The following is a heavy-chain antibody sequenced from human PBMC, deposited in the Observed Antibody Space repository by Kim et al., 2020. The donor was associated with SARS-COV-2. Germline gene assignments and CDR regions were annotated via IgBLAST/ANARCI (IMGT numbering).Heavy chain of an antibody. CDR2: INPSGGST. Sequence: ASVKVSCKASGYTFTSYYMHWVRQAPGQGLEWMGIINPSGGSTSYAQKFQGRVTMTRDTSTSTVYMELSSLRSEDTAVYYCARDVVVVPAAISGYYYGMDVWGQGTTVTVSS. J-gene: IGHJ6*02. CDR1: GYTFTSYY. CDR3: ARDVVVVPAAISGYYYGMDV. V-gene: IGHV1-46*01. D-gene: IGHD2-2*02.